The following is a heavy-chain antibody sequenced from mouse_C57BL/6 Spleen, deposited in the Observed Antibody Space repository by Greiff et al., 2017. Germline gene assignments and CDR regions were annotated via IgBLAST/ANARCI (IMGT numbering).Heavy chain of an antibody. CDR3: ASANWYYFDY. D-gene: IGHD4-1*01. V-gene: IGHV1-22*01. CDR2: INPNNGGT. CDR1: GYTFTDYN. Sequence: VQLQQSGPELVKPGASVKMSCKASGYTFTDYNMHWVKQSHGKSLEWIGYINPNNGGTSYNQKFKGKAPLTVNKSYSTAYMALRSLTSEDSAVYYCASANWYYFDYWGQGTTLTVSS. J-gene: IGHJ2*01.